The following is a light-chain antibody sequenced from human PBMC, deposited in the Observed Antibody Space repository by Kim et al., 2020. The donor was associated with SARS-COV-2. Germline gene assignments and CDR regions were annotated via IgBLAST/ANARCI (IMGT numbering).Light chain of an antibody. J-gene: IGLJ1*01. CDR2: QDN. CDR1: KLGDKY. CDR3: QAWDSSTHNYV. V-gene: IGLV3-1*01. Sequence: SYELTQPPSVSVSPGQTASITCSGYKLGDKYVSWYQQKPGQSPVVVIYQDNQRPSGIPERFSGSNSGNKATLTISGTQAMDEADYYCQAWDSSTHNYVFGAGTKVTVL.